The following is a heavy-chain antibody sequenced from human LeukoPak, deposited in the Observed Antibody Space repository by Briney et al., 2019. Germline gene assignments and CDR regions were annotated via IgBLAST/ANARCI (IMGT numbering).Heavy chain of an antibody. CDR2: IWHDGSNK. Sequence: GGSLRLSCAASGFTFSSYGIHWVRQAPGQGLEWVAVIWHDGSNKFYADSVKGRFTISRDNSKNTLFLQMDSLRAEDTAVYYCAKQRIGAGLAVAGTAPFDYWGQGTLVTVSS. V-gene: IGHV3-33*06. J-gene: IGHJ4*02. CDR1: GFTFSSYG. CDR3: AKQRIGAGLAVAGTAPFDY. D-gene: IGHD6-19*01.